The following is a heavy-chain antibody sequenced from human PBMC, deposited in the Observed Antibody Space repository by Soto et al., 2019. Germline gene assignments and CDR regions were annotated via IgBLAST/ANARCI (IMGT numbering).Heavy chain of an antibody. V-gene: IGHV4-30-2*01. CDR3: ARGKRSYVVYFDY. CDR1: GGSISSGGYS. CDR2: IYHSGST. Sequence: PSETLSLTCAVSGGSISSGGYSWSWIRQPPGKGLEWIGYIYHSGSTYYNPSLKSRVTISVDRSKNQFSLKLSSVTAADTAVYYCARGKRSYVVYFDYWGQGSLVTVSS. D-gene: IGHD3-16*01. J-gene: IGHJ4*02.